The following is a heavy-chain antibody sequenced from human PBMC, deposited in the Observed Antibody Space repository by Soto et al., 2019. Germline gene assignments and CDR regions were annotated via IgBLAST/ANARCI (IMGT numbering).Heavy chain of an antibody. V-gene: IGHV3-23*01. CDR2: ISNGGDTT. D-gene: IGHD2-21*01. Sequence: EVQLLESGGGLVQPGGSLRLSCAASGFTFSTYAMTWVRQAPEKGREWVSGISNGGDTTYNADSVKGRFTISRDNSKKVLYLKMVSLRAEDTAIYHCATQASGLCSRWDYWGQGTLVIVSS. J-gene: IGHJ4*02. CDR1: GFTFSTYA. CDR3: ATQASGLCSRWDY.